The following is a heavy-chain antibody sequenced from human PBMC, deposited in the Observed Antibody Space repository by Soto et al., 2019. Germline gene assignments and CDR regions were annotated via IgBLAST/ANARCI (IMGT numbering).Heavy chain of an antibody. D-gene: IGHD2-15*01. Sequence: PGGSLRLSCAASGLTFHRYWMHRVRHAPGKWLVWVSHLNTDGTNSNYADSVKGRFTISRDNAKSTLFLQMNSLRDEDTAVYYCAREFCSGGNCYTYYFDPWGQGIPVTVSS. J-gene: IGHJ5*02. CDR3: AREFCSGGNCYTYYFDP. V-gene: IGHV3-74*01. CDR1: GLTFHRYW. CDR2: LNTDGTNS.